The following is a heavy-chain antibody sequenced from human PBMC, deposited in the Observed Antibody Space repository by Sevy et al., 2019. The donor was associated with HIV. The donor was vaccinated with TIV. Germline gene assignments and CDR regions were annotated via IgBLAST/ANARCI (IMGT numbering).Heavy chain of an antibody. CDR2: IYSGDST. V-gene: IGHV3-53*01. D-gene: IGHD3-22*01. J-gene: IGHJ3*02. Sequence: GSLRLSCAASGFSVSNSYMSWVRQAPGKGLQWVSVIYSGDSTYYTDSVKGRFTISRDNPKNTLYLQMNSLRAEDTAVYYCARLSVYYYDSSGYYTTGHAFDIWGQGTMVTVSS. CDR1: GFSVSNSY. CDR3: ARLSVYYYDSSGYYTTGHAFDI.